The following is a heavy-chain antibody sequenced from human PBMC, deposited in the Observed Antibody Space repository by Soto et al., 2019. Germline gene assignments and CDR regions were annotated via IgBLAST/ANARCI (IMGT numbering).Heavy chain of an antibody. J-gene: IGHJ6*02. CDR2: TYYRSKWYN. CDR1: GDSVSSNSAA. V-gene: IGHV6-1*01. Sequence: PSQTLSLTCVISGDSVSSNSAAWNWIRQSPSRGLEWLGRTYYRSKWYNDYAVSVKSRITINPDTSKNQFSLQLNSVTPEDTAVYYCAREDYGGQPIKGGYYYGMDVWGQGTTVTVSS. D-gene: IGHD4-17*01. CDR3: AREDYGGQPIKGGYYYGMDV.